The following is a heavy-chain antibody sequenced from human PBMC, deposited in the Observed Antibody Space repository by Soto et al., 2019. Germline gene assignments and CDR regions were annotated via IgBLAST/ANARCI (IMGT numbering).Heavy chain of an antibody. D-gene: IGHD3-9*01. Sequence: QVQLQESGPGLVKPSQTLSLTCTVSGGSISSGGYYWSWIRQHPGKGLEWIGYIYYSGSTYYNPSLKSRVTISVDTSKNQFSLRLSSVTAADTAVYYCARGGDILTGYTDAFDIWGQGTMVTVSS. V-gene: IGHV4-31*03. CDR1: GGSISSGGYY. CDR2: IYYSGST. J-gene: IGHJ3*02. CDR3: ARGGDILTGYTDAFDI.